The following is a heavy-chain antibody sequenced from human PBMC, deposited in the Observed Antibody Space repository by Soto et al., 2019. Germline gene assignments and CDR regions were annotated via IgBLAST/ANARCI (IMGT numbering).Heavy chain of an antibody. CDR1: GFTFSSYA. J-gene: IGHJ4*02. CDR2: ISGSGGST. CDR3: AKDRDIVVVVAAMALDY. Sequence: GGSLRLSCAASGFTFSSYAMSWVRQAPGKGLEWVSAISGSGGSTYYADSVKGRFTISRDNSKNTLYLQMNSLRAEDTAVYYCAKDRDIVVVVAAMALDYWGQGTLVTVSS. D-gene: IGHD2-15*01. V-gene: IGHV3-23*01.